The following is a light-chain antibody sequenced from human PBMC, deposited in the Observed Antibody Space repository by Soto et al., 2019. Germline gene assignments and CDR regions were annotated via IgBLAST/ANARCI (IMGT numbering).Light chain of an antibody. V-gene: IGLV2-8*01. CDR1: SSDVGGYNY. J-gene: IGLJ2*01. CDR2: EVS. Sequence: QSALTQPPSASGSPGQSVTISCTGTSSDVGGYNYVSWYQQHPGKAPKLMIYEVSKRPSGVPDRFSGSKSGKTASLTVSGLQAEDEADYYCSSYAGSNKGVFGGGTKLTVL. CDR3: SSYAGSNKGV.